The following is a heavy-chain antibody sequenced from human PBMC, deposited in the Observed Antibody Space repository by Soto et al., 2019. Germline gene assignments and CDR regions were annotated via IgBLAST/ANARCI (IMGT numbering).Heavy chain of an antibody. D-gene: IGHD3-3*02. CDR1: GGSISSGGYY. J-gene: IGHJ5*02. CDR3: AREEEIRNWFDP. V-gene: IGHV4-31*03. Sequence: QVQLQESGPGLVKPSQTLSLTCTVSGGSISSGGYYWSWIRQHPGKGLEWIGCIYYSGSTYYNPSLKSRVTISVDTSKNQFSLKLSSVTAADTAVYYCAREEEIRNWFDPWGQGTLVTVSS. CDR2: IYYSGST.